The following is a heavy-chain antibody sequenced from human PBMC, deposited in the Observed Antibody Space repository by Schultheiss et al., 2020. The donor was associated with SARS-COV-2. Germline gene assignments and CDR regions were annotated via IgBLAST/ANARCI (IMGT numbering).Heavy chain of an antibody. D-gene: IGHD5-18*01. Sequence: GGSLRLSCAASGFTFSSYAMHWVRQAPGKGLEWVAVIWYDGSNTYYADSVKGRFTISRDNSKNTLYLQMNSLRAEDTAVYYCARAPWIQLWPLGYWGQGTLVTVSS. CDR3: ARAPWIQLWPLGY. CDR2: IWYDGSNT. V-gene: IGHV3-30*04. CDR1: GFTFSSYA. J-gene: IGHJ4*02.